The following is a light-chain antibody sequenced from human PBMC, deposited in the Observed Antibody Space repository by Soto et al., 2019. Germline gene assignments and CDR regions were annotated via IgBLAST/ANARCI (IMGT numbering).Light chain of an antibody. J-gene: IGKJ1*01. V-gene: IGKV1-5*01. CDR1: QRISGW. Sequence: DIQITHSPSTRSASVVDTVTITCRASQRISGWLAWHQQKPGKAPKLLIYDVSALKRGVPPRFSGSGSGTEFTLTISSLQPEDFATYYCQKYDSFSVKFGQGTKVDIK. CDR3: QKYDSFSVK. CDR2: DVS.